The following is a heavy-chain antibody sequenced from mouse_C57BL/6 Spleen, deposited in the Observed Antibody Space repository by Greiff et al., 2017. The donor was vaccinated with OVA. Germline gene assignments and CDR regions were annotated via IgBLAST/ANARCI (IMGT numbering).Heavy chain of an antibody. J-gene: IGHJ3*01. D-gene: IGHD1-1*01. V-gene: IGHV2-2*01. CDR3: ARRNYGSSYGFAY. CDR2: IWSGGST. CDR1: GFSLTSYG. Sequence: VQRLESGPGLVQPSQSLSITCTVSGFSLTSYGVHWVRQSPGKGLEWLGVIWSGGSTDYNAAFISRLSISKDNSKSQVFFKMNSLHADDTAIYYCARRNYGSSYGFAYWGQGTLVTVSA.